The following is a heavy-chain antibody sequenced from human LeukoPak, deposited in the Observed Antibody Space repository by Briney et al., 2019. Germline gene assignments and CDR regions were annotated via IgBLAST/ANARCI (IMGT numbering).Heavy chain of an antibody. Sequence: GGSLRLSCAASGFTFSSYSMNWVRQAPGKGLEWVSSISSSSSYIYYADSVKGRFTISRDNSKNTVFLQMNSLRVEDTAIYYCSSATSMTTVTTDYWGQGTLVTVSS. J-gene: IGHJ4*02. CDR2: ISSSSSYI. CDR1: GFTFSSYS. D-gene: IGHD4-17*01. V-gene: IGHV3-21*01. CDR3: SSATSMTTVTTDY.